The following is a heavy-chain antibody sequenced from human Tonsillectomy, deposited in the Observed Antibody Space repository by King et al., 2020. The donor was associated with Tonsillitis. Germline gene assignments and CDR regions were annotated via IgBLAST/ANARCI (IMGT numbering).Heavy chain of an antibody. V-gene: IGHV3-21*01. CDR1: GFIFKSYS. CDR3: ARWDFDDY. J-gene: IGHJ4*02. D-gene: IGHD3-9*01. CDR2: ITVSSDYI. Sequence: QLVQSGGGLVKPGGSLRLSFPASGFIFKSYSMNWVRQAPGKGLKWVSSITVSSDYIYYADSVKGRFTIPRDNAKNSLYLQMNSLRAEDTAVYYCARWDFDDYWGQGTLVTVSS.